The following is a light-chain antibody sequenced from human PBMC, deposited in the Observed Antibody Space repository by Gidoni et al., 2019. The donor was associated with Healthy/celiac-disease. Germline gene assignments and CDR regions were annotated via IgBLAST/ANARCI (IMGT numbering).Light chain of an antibody. V-gene: IGLV1-44*01. CDR3: AAWDDSLNGLV. CDR2: SNN. Sequence: QSVLTPPPSASGTPGQRVTISCSGSSSNIGSNTVNWYQQLPGTAPKLLIYSNNQRPSGVPDRFFGSKSGTSASLAISGLQSEDEADYYCAAWDDSLNGLVFGGGTKLTVL. J-gene: IGLJ2*01. CDR1: SSNIGSNT.